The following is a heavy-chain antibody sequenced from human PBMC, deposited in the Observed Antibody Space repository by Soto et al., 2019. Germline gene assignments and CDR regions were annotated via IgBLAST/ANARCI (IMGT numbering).Heavy chain of an antibody. Sequence: SETLSLTCTVSGGSISSGGYYWSWIRQHPGKGLEWIGYIYYSGSTYYNPSLKSRVTISVDTSKNQFSLKLSSVTAADTAVYYCARGQQLLSSTRCGQGPLVTVSS. CDR3: ARGQQLLSSTR. J-gene: IGHJ4*02. CDR2: IYYSGST. V-gene: IGHV4-31*03. D-gene: IGHD2-2*01. CDR1: GGSISSGGYY.